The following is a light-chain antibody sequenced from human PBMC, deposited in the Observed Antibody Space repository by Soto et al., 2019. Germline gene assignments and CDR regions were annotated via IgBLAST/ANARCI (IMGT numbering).Light chain of an antibody. CDR3: HQYHLWPWT. CDR1: QSISSN. V-gene: IGKV3-15*01. J-gene: IGKJ1*01. Sequence: EAVMTQSPATLSVSPGERATLSCRASQSISSNLAWFQQKPGQAPRLLIYDASTMATGFPARFSGSGSGTEFTLTISSLQSEDFAVYYCHQYHLWPWTFGQGTKVAIK. CDR2: DAS.